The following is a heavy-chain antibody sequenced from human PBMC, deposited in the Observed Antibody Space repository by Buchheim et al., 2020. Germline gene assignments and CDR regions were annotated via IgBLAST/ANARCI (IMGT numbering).Heavy chain of an antibody. J-gene: IGHJ4*02. Sequence: QVQLQQWGTRLLKPSETLSLTCAVYGGSFSVYYWSWIRQPPGKGLEWIGEINHSGGTNYNPSLKSRVTISVDTSKNQFSLELSSVTAADTAVYYCATRDYWGQG. CDR3: ATRDY. V-gene: IGHV4-34*01. CDR1: GGSFSVYY. CDR2: INHSGGT.